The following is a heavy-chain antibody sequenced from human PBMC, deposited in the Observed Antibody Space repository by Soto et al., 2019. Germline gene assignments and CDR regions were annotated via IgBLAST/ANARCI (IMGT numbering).Heavy chain of an antibody. V-gene: IGHV1-18*01. D-gene: IGHD5-18*01. CDR3: ARGIGYSYGFNWFDP. CDR1: GYTFTRYG. Sequence: ASVKVSCKASGYTFTRYGISWVRQAPGQGLEWMGWISAYNGNTNYAQKLQGRVAMTTDTSTSTAYMELRSLRSDDTAVYYCARGIGYSYGFNWFDPWGQGTLVTVSS. CDR2: ISAYNGNT. J-gene: IGHJ5*02.